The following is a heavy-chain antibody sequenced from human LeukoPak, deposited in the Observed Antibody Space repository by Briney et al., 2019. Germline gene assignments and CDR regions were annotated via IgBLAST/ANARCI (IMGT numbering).Heavy chain of an antibody. Sequence: ASVKVSCKASGYTFTSYYMHWVRQAPGQGLEWMGIINPSGGSTSYAQKFQGRVTMTRDTSTSTVYMELSSLRSEDTAVYYCAGGGDYDILTGYSPTFDYWGQGTLVTVSS. D-gene: IGHD3-9*01. CDR3: AGGGDYDILTGYSPTFDY. CDR1: GYTFTSYY. CDR2: INPSGGST. V-gene: IGHV1-46*01. J-gene: IGHJ4*02.